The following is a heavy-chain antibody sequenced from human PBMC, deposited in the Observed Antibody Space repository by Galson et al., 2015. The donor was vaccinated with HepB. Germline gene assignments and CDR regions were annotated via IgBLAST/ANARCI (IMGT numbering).Heavy chain of an antibody. CDR2: ISSSSSYT. J-gene: IGHJ6*02. Sequence: SLRLSCAASGFTFSSYAMHWVRQAPGKGLEWVSYISSSSSYTNYADSVKGRFTISRDNAKNSLYLQMNSLRAEDTAVYYCARGRAYYYGMDVWGQGTTVTVSS. CDR3: ARGRAYYYGMDV. CDR1: GFTFSSYA. V-gene: IGHV3-21*05.